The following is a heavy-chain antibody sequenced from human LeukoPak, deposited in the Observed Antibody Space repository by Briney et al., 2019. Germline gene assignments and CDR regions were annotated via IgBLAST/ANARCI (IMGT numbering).Heavy chain of an antibody. Sequence: ASVKVSCKASGYTFTNYYMYWVRQAPGQGLEWMGTINPSGGSTTYAQKFQARVTVTRDTSTSTVYMDLSSLRSEDTAVYYCARGGGDFWLDYWGQGTLVTVSS. V-gene: IGHV1-46*01. CDR1: GYTFTNYY. J-gene: IGHJ4*02. D-gene: IGHD3/OR15-3a*01. CDR2: INPSGGST. CDR3: ARGGGDFWLDY.